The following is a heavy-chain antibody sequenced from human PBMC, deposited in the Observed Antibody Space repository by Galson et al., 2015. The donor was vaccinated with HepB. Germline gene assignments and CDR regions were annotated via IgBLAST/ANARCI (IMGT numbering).Heavy chain of an antibody. J-gene: IGHJ6*02. Sequence: FAISGDSVSANSAAWNWIRQSPSRGFEWLGRAYYMSKWYYDYAESVKGRININPDTSRNQFSLQLNSVTPEDTAVYYCAYGFDVWGPGTTVTVSS. V-gene: IGHV6-1*01. CDR1: GDSVSANSAA. CDR3: AYGFDV. CDR2: AYYMSKWYY.